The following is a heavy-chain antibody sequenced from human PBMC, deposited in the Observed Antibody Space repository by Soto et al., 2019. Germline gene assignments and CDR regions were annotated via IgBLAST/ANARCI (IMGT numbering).Heavy chain of an antibody. CDR1: GGSLSDTSYY. J-gene: IGHJ4*02. V-gene: IGHV4-39*01. CDR3: ARHRRETGTYAQTLDY. D-gene: IGHD1-1*01. CDR2: ICYSGTT. Sequence: PSETLSLTCTVSGGSLSDTSYYWGWVRQPPGKVLEWIGSICYSGTTYYIPSLKSRVTMSVDTSQNQLSLSLNSVTAADTALYFCARHRRETGTYAQTLDYWGQGTLVTVSS.